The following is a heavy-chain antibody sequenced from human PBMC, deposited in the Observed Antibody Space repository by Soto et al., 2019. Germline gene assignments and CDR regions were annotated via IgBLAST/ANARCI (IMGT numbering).Heavy chain of an antibody. D-gene: IGHD6-6*01. CDR3: ARLVRAGRGAYGFDC. CDR2: IYYGGNT. J-gene: IGHJ4*02. Sequence: QLQLQESGPGLAEPSETLSLTCTVSGGSISSTSYYWGWIRQPPGKGLEWIGSIYYGGNTYYTPSLKSRVTISVDTSQNQFSLKLSSVTAADTAVYYCARLVRAGRGAYGFDCWGQGILVTVSS. CDR1: GGSISSTSYY. V-gene: IGHV4-39*01.